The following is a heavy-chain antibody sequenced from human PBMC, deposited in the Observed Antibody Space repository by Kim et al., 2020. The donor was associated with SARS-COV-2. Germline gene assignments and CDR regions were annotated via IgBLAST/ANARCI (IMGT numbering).Heavy chain of an antibody. CDR2: ISYEGSTQ. V-gene: IGHV3-30*03. CDR3: ARNLVGDTDLGP. J-gene: IGHJ5*02. Sequence: GGSLRLSCAASGFTFSSYVMHWVRQAPGKGLEWVALISYEGSTQKYTDSVKGRFTVSRDNSKNTLFLQMNSLRREDTAVYYCARNLVGDTDLGPWGQGTLVTVSS. D-gene: IGHD1-26*01. CDR1: GFTFSSYV.